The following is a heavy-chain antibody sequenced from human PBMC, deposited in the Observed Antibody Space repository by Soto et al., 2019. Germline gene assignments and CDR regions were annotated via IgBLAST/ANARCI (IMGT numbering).Heavy chain of an antibody. V-gene: IGHV3-11*01. Sequence: GGSLRLSCAASGFTFSDYYMSWIRQAPGKGLEWVSYISTSGSTINYADSVKCRFTISRDNAKNSLYLQMNSLRAEDTAVYYCAGDSPPPDYWGQGTLVTVSS. CDR1: GFTFSDYY. J-gene: IGHJ4*02. CDR2: ISTSGSTI. CDR3: AGDSPPPDY.